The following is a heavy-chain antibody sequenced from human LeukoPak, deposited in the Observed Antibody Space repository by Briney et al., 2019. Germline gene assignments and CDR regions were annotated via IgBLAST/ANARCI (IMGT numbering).Heavy chain of an antibody. CDR1: GGTFSSYA. V-gene: IGHV1-69*01. CDR3: ARDKTALKRSYYYDSRGFDY. CDR2: IIPIFGTA. J-gene: IGHJ4*02. D-gene: IGHD3-22*01. Sequence: GASVKVSCKASGGTFSSYAISWVRQAPGQGLEWMGGIIPIFGTANYAQKFQGRVTITADESTSTAYMELSSLRSEDTAVYYCARDKTALKRSYYYDSRGFDYWGQGTLVTVSS.